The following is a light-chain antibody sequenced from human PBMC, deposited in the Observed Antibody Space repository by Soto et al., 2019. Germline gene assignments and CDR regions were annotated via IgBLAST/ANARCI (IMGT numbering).Light chain of an antibody. CDR1: QSIRNF. CDR3: QQSYSTPPT. J-gene: IGKJ4*01. CDR2: AAS. Sequence: DIQMTQSPSSLSASVGDRVTITCRASQSIRNFLTWYQQKPGKAPDLLIFAASTLQTGVPSRFTGSGSGTDFTLTISSLQPEGSATYYCQQSYSTPPTFGGGTKVEIK. V-gene: IGKV1-39*01.